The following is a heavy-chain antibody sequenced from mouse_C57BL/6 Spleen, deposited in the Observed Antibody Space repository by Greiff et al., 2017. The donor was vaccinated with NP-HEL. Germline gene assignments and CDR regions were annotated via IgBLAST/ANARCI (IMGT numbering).Heavy chain of an antibody. CDR3: ARSAGDYWYFDV. D-gene: IGHD2-13*01. CDR2: IYPGDGDT. Sequence: VQLQQSGAELVKPGASVKISCKASGYAFSSYWMNWVKQRPGKGLEWIGQIYPGDGDTNYNGKFKGKATLTADKSSSTAYMQLSSLTSEDSAVYFGARSAGDYWYFDVWGTGTTVTVSS. V-gene: IGHV1-80*01. J-gene: IGHJ1*03. CDR1: GYAFSSYW.